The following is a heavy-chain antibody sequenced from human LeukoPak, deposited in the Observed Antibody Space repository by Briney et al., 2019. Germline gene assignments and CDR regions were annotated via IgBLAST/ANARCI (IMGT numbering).Heavy chain of an antibody. D-gene: IGHD4-23*01. CDR2: IYYSGST. CDR1: GGSISSSSYY. V-gene: IGHV4-39*07. Sequence: PSETLSLTCTVSGGSISSSSYYWGWIRQPPGKGLEWIGSIYYSGSTYYNPSLKSRVTISVDTSKNQFSLKLSSVTAADTAVYYCASGDLISFGGNLPPDYYYGMDVWGQGTTVTVSS. J-gene: IGHJ6*02. CDR3: ASGDLISFGGNLPPDYYYGMDV.